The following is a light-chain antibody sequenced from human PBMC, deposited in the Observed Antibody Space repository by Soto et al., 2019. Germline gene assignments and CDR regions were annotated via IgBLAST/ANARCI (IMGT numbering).Light chain of an antibody. V-gene: IGKV1-5*03. CDR2: KAS. CDR3: QQYNSCPFT. J-gene: IGKJ5*01. Sequence: DIQMTQSPSTLSASVGDIVTITCRASQSISSWLAWYQQKPGKAPKLLIYKASSLESGVPSRCSGSGSGTEFTLTISSLQPDDFATYYCQQYNSCPFTFGQGTRVEIK. CDR1: QSISSW.